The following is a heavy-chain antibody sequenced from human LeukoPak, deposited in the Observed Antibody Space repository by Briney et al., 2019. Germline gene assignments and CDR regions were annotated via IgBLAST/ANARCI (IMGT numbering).Heavy chain of an antibody. Sequence: GASVKVSCKASGYTFTSYGISWVRQAPGQGLEWMGWISAYNGNTNYAQKFQGWVTMTRDTSISTAYMELSRLRSDDTAVYYCGRGSSSWYGMDVWGQGTTVTVSS. D-gene: IGHD6-13*01. CDR1: GYTFTSYG. V-gene: IGHV1-18*01. CDR3: GRGSSSWYGMDV. CDR2: ISAYNGNT. J-gene: IGHJ6*02.